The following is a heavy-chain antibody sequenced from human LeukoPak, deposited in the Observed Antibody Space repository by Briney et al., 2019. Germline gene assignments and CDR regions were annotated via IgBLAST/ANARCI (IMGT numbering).Heavy chain of an antibody. CDR1: GFTFDDYA. D-gene: IGHD3-16*01. V-gene: IGHV3-21*01. Sequence: GRSLRLSCAASGFTFDDYAMPWVRQAPGKGLEWVSSISSSSSYIYYADSVKGRFTISRDNAKNSLYLQMNSLRAEDTAVYYCARDLGGVTIFDYWGQGTLVTVSS. J-gene: IGHJ4*02. CDR2: ISSSSSYI. CDR3: ARDLGGVTIFDY.